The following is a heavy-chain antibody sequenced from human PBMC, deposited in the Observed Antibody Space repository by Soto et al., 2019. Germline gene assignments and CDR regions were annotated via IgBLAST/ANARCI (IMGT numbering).Heavy chain of an antibody. Sequence: GGSLRLSCAASGFTISSDYMSWVRQAPGKGLEWVSVIYTGGSTYYADSVKGRFTFSRDNSKNTLYLQMNSLRAEDTAVYYCARAYGGNPALFDPWGQGTLDTVSS. CDR2: IYTGGST. D-gene: IGHD4-17*01. V-gene: IGHV3-53*01. J-gene: IGHJ5*02. CDR3: ARAYGGNPALFDP. CDR1: GFTISSDY.